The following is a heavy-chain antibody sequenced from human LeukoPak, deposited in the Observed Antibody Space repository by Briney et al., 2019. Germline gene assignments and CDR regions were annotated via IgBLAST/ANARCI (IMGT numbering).Heavy chain of an antibody. Sequence: NPSETLSLTCTVSGGSISSGSYYWSWIRQPAGKGLEWIGRIYTSGSTNHNPSLKSRVTISVDTSKDQFSLKLSSVTAADTAVYYCARGPKWLRNAFDIWGQGTMVTVSS. CDR1: GGSISSGSYY. V-gene: IGHV4-61*02. CDR2: IYTSGST. D-gene: IGHD5-12*01. J-gene: IGHJ3*02. CDR3: ARGPKWLRNAFDI.